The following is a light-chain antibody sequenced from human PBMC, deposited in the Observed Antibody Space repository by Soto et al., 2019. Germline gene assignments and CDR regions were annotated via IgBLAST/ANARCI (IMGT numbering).Light chain of an antibody. CDR3: QSYDGSFVL. CDR1: RGSIASNN. J-gene: IGLJ2*01. V-gene: IGLV6-57*04. Sequence: NFMLTQPHSVSESPGKTVTISCTRSRGSIASNNVQWYQQRPGGAPTTVIYEDNQRPSGVPDRFSGSIDSSSNSASLTISGLRTEDEADYYCQSYDGSFVLFGGGTKVTV. CDR2: EDN.